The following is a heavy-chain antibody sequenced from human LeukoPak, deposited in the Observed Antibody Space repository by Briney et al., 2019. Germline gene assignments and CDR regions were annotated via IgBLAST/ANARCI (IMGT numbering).Heavy chain of an antibody. V-gene: IGHV1-46*01. CDR2: INPSGGST. Sequence: ASVKVSCKASGYTFTSYYMHWVRQAPGQGLEWMGIINPSGGSTSYAQKFQGRVTLTRDTSTSTVYMELSSLRSEDTAVYYRARDQTYGDYGGIPDYWGQGTLVTVSS. CDR3: ARDQTYGDYGGIPDY. D-gene: IGHD4-17*01. CDR1: GYTFTSYY. J-gene: IGHJ4*02.